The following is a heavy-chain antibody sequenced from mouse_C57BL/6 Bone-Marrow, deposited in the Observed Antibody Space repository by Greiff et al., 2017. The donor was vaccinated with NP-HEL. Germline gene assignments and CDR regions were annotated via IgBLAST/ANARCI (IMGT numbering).Heavy chain of an antibody. CDR1: GFTFSDYY. CDR3: AREGYYYFDY. CDR2: INYDGSST. Sequence: EVKLMASEGGLVQPGSSMKLSCTASGFTFSDYYMAWVRQVPEKGLEWVANINYDGSSTYYLDSLKSRFIISRDNAKNILYLQMSSLKSEDTATYYCAREGYYYFDYWGQGTTLTVSS. J-gene: IGHJ2*01. D-gene: IGHD2-3*01. V-gene: IGHV5-16*01.